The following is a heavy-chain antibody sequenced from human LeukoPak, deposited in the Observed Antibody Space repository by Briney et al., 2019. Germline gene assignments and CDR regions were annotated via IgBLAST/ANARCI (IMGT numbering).Heavy chain of an antibody. Sequence: GGSLRLSCAASGFTVSSNYMSWVRQAPGKGLEWVSVIYNGGSTYYADSVKGRFTISRDNSKNTLYLQVNSLRAEDTAVYYCARDQDLYAFDIWGQGTMVTVSS. CDR3: ARDQDLYAFDI. V-gene: IGHV3-53*01. D-gene: IGHD2-15*01. CDR2: IYNGGST. CDR1: GFTVSSNY. J-gene: IGHJ3*02.